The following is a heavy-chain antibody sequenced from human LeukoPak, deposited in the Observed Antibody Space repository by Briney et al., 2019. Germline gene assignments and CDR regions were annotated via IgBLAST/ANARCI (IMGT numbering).Heavy chain of an antibody. CDR1: GYTFTSYG. Sequence: ASVKVSCKASGYTFTSYGISWVRQAPGQGLEWMGWISAYNGNTNYAQKLQGRVTMTTDTSTSTAYMELRSLRSDDTAVYYCARGKDSSGYYYPFDYWGQGTLVTVSS. CDR3: ARGKDSSGYYYPFDY. D-gene: IGHD3-22*01. V-gene: IGHV1-18*01. J-gene: IGHJ4*02. CDR2: ISAYNGNT.